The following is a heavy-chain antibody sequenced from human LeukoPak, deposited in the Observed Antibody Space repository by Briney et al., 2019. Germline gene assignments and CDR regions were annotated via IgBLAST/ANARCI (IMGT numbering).Heavy chain of an antibody. D-gene: IGHD2-2*01. CDR1: GFTVSSNY. Sequence: PGGSLRLSCPASGFTVSSNYMSWVRQAPGKGLEWVSYINDVSTDIHYADSVKGRFSISRDSARNTLYLQLSSLRAEDTAVYYCARDTFQPGLIDSWGQGTLVTVSS. V-gene: IGHV3-11*06. J-gene: IGHJ4*02. CDR2: INDVSTDI. CDR3: ARDTFQPGLIDS.